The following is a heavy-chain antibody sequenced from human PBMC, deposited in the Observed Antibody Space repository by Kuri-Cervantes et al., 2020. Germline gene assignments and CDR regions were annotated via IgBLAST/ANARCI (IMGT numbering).Heavy chain of an antibody. D-gene: IGHD6-19*01. CDR1: GGSISSGGYY. Sequence: GSLRLSCTVSGGSISSGGYYWSWIRQPPGKGLEWIGEINHSGSTNYNPSLKSRVTISVDTSKNQFSLKLSSVTAADTAVYYCARRGSGWSLVYWGQGTLVTVSS. CDR3: ARRGSGWSLVY. J-gene: IGHJ4*02. V-gene: IGHV4-39*07. CDR2: INHSGST.